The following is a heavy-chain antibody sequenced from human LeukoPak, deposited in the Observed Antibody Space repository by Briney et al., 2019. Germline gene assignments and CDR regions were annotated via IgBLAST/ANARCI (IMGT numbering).Heavy chain of an antibody. CDR3: ARGQNY. Sequence: PSETLSLTCAVYGGSFSGYYWSWIRQPPGKGLEWIGEINHGGSTNYNPYLKSRVTISVDTSKNQFSLKLSSVTAADTAVYYCARGQNYWGQGTLVTVSS. CDR2: INHGGST. J-gene: IGHJ4*02. CDR1: GGSFSGYY. V-gene: IGHV4-34*01.